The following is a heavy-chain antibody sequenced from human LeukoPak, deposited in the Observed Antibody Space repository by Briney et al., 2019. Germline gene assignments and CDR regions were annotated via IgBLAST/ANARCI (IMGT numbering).Heavy chain of an antibody. CDR2: INHSGST. J-gene: IGHJ4*02. D-gene: IGHD6-13*01. CDR3: ARDREGAAAGLIYFDY. V-gene: IGHV4-34*01. Sequence: SETLSLTCAVYGGSFSGYYWSWIRQPPGKGLEWIGEINHSGSTNYNPSLKSRVTISVDTSKNQFSLKLSSVTAADTAVYYCARDREGAAAGLIYFDYWGQGTLVTVSS. CDR1: GGSFSGYY.